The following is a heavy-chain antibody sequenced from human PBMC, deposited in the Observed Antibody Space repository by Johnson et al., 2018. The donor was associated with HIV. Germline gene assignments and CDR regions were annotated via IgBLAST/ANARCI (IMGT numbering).Heavy chain of an antibody. Sequence: IRYDGSNKYYADSVKGRFTISRDNAKNSLYLQMNSLRADDTAVYYCARVSTTVTTGGAFDIWGQGTMVTVSS. J-gene: IGHJ3*02. V-gene: IGHV3-33*01. D-gene: IGHD4-17*01. CDR3: ARVSTTVTTGGAFDI. CDR2: IRYDGSNK.